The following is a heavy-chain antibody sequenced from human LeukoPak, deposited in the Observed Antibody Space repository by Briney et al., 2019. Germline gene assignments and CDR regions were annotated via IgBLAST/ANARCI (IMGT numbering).Heavy chain of an antibody. D-gene: IGHD3-22*01. CDR2: ISWNSGSI. CDR1: GFTFDDYA. V-gene: IGHV3-9*01. Sequence: GGSLRLSCAASGFTFDDYAMHWVRQAPGKGLERVSGISWNSGSIGYADSVKGRFTISRDNAKNSLYLQMNSLRAEDTALYYCAKEIVPYYGMDVWGQGTTVTVSS. J-gene: IGHJ6*02. CDR3: AKEIVPYYGMDV.